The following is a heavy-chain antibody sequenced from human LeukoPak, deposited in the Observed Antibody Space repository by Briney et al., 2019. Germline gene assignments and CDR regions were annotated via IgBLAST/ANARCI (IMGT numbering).Heavy chain of an antibody. J-gene: IGHJ4*02. CDR1: GYTFTDYY. D-gene: IGHD6-13*01. V-gene: IGHV1-2*02. CDR2: INPNSGGT. Sequence: AAVKVSCKASGYTFTDYYMHWVRLAPGQGLEWVGWINPNSGGTNYAQKFQGGVTMTRDTSISTAYMEVSRLRSDDTAVYYCARAAATDMANYFDYWGQGTLVTVFS. CDR3: ARAAATDMANYFDY.